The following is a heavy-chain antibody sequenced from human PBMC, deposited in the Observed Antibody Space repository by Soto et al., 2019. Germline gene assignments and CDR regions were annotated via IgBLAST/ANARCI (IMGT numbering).Heavy chain of an antibody. V-gene: IGHV1-69*13. J-gene: IGHJ6*02. CDR2: IIPIFGTA. CDR1: GGTFSSYA. CDR3: ARDFEPPTIEGPDSFRSMDV. Sequence: SVKVSCKASGGTFSSYAISWVRQAPGQGLEWMGGIIPIFGTANYAQKFQGRVTITADESTSTAYMELSSLRSEDTAVYYCARDFEPPTIEGPDSFRSMDVWGQGTTVTVSS. D-gene: IGHD3-9*01.